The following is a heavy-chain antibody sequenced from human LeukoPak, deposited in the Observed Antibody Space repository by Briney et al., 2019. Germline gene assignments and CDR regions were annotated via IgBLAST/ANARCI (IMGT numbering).Heavy chain of an antibody. CDR2: IYYSGST. J-gene: IGHJ6*02. CDR3: ARVGYCSSTSCYDDYYYGMDV. Sequence: SETLSLTCTVSGGSISSGGYYWSWIRQHPGKGLEWIGYIYYSGSTYYNPSLKSRVTISVDTSKNQFSLKLSSVTAADTAVYYCARVGYCSSTSCYDDYYYGMDVWGQGTTVTVSS. CDR1: GGSISSGGYY. D-gene: IGHD2-2*01. V-gene: IGHV4-31*03.